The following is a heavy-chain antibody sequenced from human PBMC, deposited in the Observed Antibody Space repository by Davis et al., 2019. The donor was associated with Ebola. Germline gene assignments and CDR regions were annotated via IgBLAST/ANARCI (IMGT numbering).Heavy chain of an antibody. CDR3: ARDPSPYTGSFQFDY. J-gene: IGHJ4*01. V-gene: IGHV4-59*01. D-gene: IGHD1-26*01. Sequence: PSETLSLTCSVSGASIISYYWSWIRQPPGKGLEWIGHIYYSGSTKYNASLKSRVTISLDTSESQFTLKLSTVTAADTAVYYCARDPSPYTGSFQFDYWGHGSLVTVSS. CDR2: IYYSGST. CDR1: GASIISYY.